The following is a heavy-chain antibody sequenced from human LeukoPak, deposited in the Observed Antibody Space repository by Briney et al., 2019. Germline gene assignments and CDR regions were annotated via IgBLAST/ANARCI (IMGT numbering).Heavy chain of an antibody. CDR2: IYPGDSDT. J-gene: IGHJ4*02. CDR1: GSRFTSYW. V-gene: IGHV5-51*01. Sequence: GESLQISCQGSGSRFTSYWIGGVRQMPGKGLEWMGIIYPGDSDTRYSPSFQGQVTMSVDKSISTAYLQWSSLKASDNAMYYCARRMNYDILTGKYYFDYWGQGTLVTVSS. CDR3: ARRMNYDILTGKYYFDY. D-gene: IGHD3-9*01.